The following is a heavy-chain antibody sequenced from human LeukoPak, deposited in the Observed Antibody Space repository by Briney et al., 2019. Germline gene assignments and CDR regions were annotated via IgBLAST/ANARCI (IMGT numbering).Heavy chain of an antibody. J-gene: IGHJ4*02. V-gene: IGHV3-48*02. D-gene: IGHD1-26*01. CDR2: ISSSSSTT. CDR3: ARWNSGTYSSDF. Sequence: GGSLRLSCAASGFTFSSYSMNWVRQAPGKGLEWVSYISSSSSTTYYADSVKGRFTISRDNAKNSLYVQMNSLRDEDTAVYYCARWNSGTYSSDFWGQGTLVTVSS. CDR1: GFTFSSYS.